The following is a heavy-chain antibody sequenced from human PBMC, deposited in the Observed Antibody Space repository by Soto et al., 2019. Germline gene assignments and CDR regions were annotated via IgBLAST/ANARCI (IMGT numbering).Heavy chain of an antibody. V-gene: IGHV3-21*01. J-gene: IGHJ4*02. Sequence: KPGGSLRLSCAASGFTFGSYSMNWVRQAPGKGLEWVSCISSSSSSIYYADSVKGRFTISRDNAKNSLYLQMNSLRAEDTAVYYCANSPRGYDTSGHTVDYWGQGNLVTVSS. CDR1: GFTFGSYS. CDR2: ISSSSSSI. CDR3: ANSPRGYDTSGHTVDY. D-gene: IGHD3-22*01.